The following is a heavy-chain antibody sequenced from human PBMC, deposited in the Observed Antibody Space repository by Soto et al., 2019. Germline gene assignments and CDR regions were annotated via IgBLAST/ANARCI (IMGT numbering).Heavy chain of an antibody. Sequence: SETLSLTCTVSGASITFGGYSWSWIRQTPGKGLEWIGYINHLEATFYNPSFESRLTLSIDRAKNQFSLKLHSMSAADRAVYFCARGGGSDSFDYWGQGILVTVSS. CDR2: INHLEAT. CDR1: GASITFGGYS. J-gene: IGHJ4*02. V-gene: IGHV4-30-2*01. D-gene: IGHD1-26*01. CDR3: ARGGGSDSFDY.